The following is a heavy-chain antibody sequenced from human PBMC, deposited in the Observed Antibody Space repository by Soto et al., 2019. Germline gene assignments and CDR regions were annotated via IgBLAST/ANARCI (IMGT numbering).Heavy chain of an antibody. D-gene: IGHD3-3*01. J-gene: IGHJ6*02. CDR1: GYDFNIYD. Sequence: QVHLVQSGAEVKKPGASVKVSCTASGYDFNIYDIHWVRQSTGQGLEWMGWMTPKRETPGYAPKFQGRITMTRDTPRSALYMELSSLGSEDTSVYFLARGGHGFWSGETYYYAMDVWGQGTTVTVSS. V-gene: IGHV1-8*01. CDR3: ARGGHGFWSGETYYYAMDV. CDR2: MTPKRETP.